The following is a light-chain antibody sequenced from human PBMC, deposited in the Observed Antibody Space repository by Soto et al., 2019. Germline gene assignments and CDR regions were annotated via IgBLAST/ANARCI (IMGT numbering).Light chain of an antibody. Sequence: DIQMTQSPSSVSASVGDRVTITCRASQSISSWLAWYQQKPGKAPNLLIYDASSLESGVPSRFSGSGSGTEFTLTISSLQPDDFATYYCQQYNSYSRTFGQGTKVDI. CDR3: QQYNSYSRT. CDR1: QSISSW. CDR2: DAS. J-gene: IGKJ1*01. V-gene: IGKV1-5*01.